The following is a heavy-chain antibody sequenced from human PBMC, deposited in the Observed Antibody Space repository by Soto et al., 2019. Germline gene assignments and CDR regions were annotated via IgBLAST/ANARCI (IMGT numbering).Heavy chain of an antibody. CDR2: INPNSGGT. CDR3: ARDWGQQLVQERVRY. CDR1: GYTFTGYY. J-gene: IGHJ4*02. Sequence: ASVKVSCKASGYTFTGYYMHWVRQAPGQGLEWMGWINPNSGGTNYAQKFQGRVTMTRDTSISTAYMELSRLRSDDTAVYYCARDWGQQLVQERVRYWGQGTLVTVSS. D-gene: IGHD6-13*01. V-gene: IGHV1-2*02.